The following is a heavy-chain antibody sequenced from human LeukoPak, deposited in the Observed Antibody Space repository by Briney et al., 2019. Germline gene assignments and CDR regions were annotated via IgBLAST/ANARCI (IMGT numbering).Heavy chain of an antibody. CDR2: ISGSGGST. CDR1: GFTFSSYA. D-gene: IGHD6-19*01. Sequence: GGSPRLSCAASGFTFSSYAMSWVRQAPGKGLEWVSAISGSGGSTYYADSVKGRFTISRDNSKNTLYLQMNSLRAEDTAVYYCAKADVEWLVRGYFDYWGQGTLVTVSS. CDR3: AKADVEWLVRGYFDY. V-gene: IGHV3-23*01. J-gene: IGHJ4*02.